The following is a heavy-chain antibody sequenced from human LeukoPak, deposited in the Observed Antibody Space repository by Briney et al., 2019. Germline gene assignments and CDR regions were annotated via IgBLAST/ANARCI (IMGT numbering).Heavy chain of an antibody. Sequence: ASVKVPCKASGYTFTSYGISWVRQAPGQGLEWMGWISAYNGNTNYAQKLQGRVTMTTDTSTSTAYMELRSLRSDDTAVYYCARGPLFVVVPAATDYWGQGTLVTVSS. CDR2: ISAYNGNT. J-gene: IGHJ4*02. D-gene: IGHD2-2*01. CDR3: ARGPLFVVVPAATDY. CDR1: GYTFTSYG. V-gene: IGHV1-18*04.